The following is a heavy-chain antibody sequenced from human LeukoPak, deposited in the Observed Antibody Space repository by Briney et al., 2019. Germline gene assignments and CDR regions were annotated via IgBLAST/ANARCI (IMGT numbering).Heavy chain of an antibody. CDR3: ALDSSGWSDDSFDI. Sequence: SETLSLTCTVSGDSISNYYWSWIRQPPGKGLEWIGYIYYSGSTKYNPSLKSRVTMSIDTSKNQFSLNLKSVTAADTAVYYRALDSSGWSDDSFDIWGHGTMVTVSS. CDR1: GDSISNYY. CDR2: IYYSGST. J-gene: IGHJ3*02. V-gene: IGHV4-59*01. D-gene: IGHD6-13*01.